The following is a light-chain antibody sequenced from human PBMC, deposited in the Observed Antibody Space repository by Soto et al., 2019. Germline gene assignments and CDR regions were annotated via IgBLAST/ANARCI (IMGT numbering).Light chain of an antibody. CDR1: SSDFGDDKY. CDR2: GVT. Sequence: QSALSQPASVSGSPGQSITMSCTGSSSDFGDDKYVSWYQQQPGKAPNLLIYGVTNRPAGVSNLFSGSKSGNTASLTISGLQDEDEADYFCGSFTTRRIWLFGGGTKLTVL. J-gene: IGLJ3*02. CDR3: GSFTTRRIWL. V-gene: IGLV2-14*01.